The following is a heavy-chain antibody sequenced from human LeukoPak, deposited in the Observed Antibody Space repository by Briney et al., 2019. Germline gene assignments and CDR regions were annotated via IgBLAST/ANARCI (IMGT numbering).Heavy chain of an antibody. J-gene: IGHJ5*01. CDR1: GFIFSNYV. D-gene: IGHD5-12*01. CDR2: ISGSGGNT. V-gene: IGHV3-23*01. Sequence: GGSLRLSCAASGFIFSNYVMSWVRQAPGKGLEWVSAISGSGGNTYYADSVKGRFTISRDNSKNTLYLQINSLRAEDTAVYYCAKDPLYSGYDWVSGWFDSWGQGTLVTVSS. CDR3: AKDPLYSGYDWVSGWFDS.